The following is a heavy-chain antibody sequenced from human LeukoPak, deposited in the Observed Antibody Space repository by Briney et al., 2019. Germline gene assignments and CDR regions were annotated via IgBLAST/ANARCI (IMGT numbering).Heavy chain of an antibody. D-gene: IGHD3-22*01. J-gene: IGHJ4*02. CDR2: IYYSGST. Sequence: SETLSLTCTVSGGSISSYYWSWIRQPPGKGLEWIGYIYYSGSTNYNPSLKSRVTISVDTSKNQFSLKLSSVTAADTAVYYCARGFRSYYDSSVQYYFDYWGQGTLVTVSS. CDR1: GGSISSYY. V-gene: IGHV4-59*08. CDR3: ARGFRSYYDSSVQYYFDY.